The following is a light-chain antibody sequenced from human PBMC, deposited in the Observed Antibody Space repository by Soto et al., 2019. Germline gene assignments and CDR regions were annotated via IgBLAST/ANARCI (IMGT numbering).Light chain of an antibody. CDR3: QQRSIRPRT. V-gene: IGKV3-11*01. CDR2: DAS. CDR1: QSVSSY. Sequence: EIVLTQSPATLSLSPGERATLSCRASQSVSSYLAWYQQNPGQAPRLLIYDASNRATGIPARFSGSGSGTDFTLTISSLEPEDFAVYYCQQRSIRPRTFGQGTKLEIK. J-gene: IGKJ2*01.